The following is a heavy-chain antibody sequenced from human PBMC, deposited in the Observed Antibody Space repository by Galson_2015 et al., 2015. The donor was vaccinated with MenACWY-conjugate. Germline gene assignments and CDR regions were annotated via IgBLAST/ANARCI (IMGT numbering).Heavy chain of an antibody. Sequence: SLRLSCAASGFTVTSNYMSWVRQAPGKALEWVSVIYAGGSTDCADSVRGRFTISRDNSRNTLYLQMDSLRPEDTALYYCARENVATLIDLWGQGTLVTVSS. J-gene: IGHJ5*02. CDR1: GFTVTSNY. CDR2: IYAGGST. CDR3: ARENVATLIDL. V-gene: IGHV3-66*01. D-gene: IGHD2-15*01.